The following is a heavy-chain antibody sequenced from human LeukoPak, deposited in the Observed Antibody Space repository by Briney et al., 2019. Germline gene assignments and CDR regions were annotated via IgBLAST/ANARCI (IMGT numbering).Heavy chain of an antibody. CDR1: GFTLSSYA. D-gene: IGHD6-19*01. CDR2: ISGSGSST. CDR3: AKARDEYSSGWTDLDAFDI. V-gene: IGHV3-23*01. Sequence: GGSLRLPCAASGFTLSSYAMSRVRQAPWKGLEWVSAISGSGSSTYYADSVKGRFTISRDNSKNTLYLQMNSLRAEDTAVYYCAKARDEYSSGWTDLDAFDIWGQGTMVTVSS. J-gene: IGHJ3*02.